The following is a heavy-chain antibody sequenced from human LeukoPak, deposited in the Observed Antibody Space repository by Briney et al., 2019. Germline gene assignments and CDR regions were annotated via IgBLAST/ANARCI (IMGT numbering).Heavy chain of an antibody. Sequence: PSETLSLTCAVYGGSFSGYYWSWIRQPPGKGLEWIGEINHSGSTNYNPSLKSRVTISVDTSKNQFSLKLSSVTAADTAVYYCARAFYGGTFDYWGQGTLVTVSS. CDR2: INHSGST. CDR1: GGSFSGYY. V-gene: IGHV4-34*01. D-gene: IGHD4-23*01. CDR3: ARAFYGGTFDY. J-gene: IGHJ4*02.